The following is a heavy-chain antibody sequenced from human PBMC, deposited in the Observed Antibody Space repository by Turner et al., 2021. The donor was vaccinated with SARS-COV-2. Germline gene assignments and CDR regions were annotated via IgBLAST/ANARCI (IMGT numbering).Heavy chain of an antibody. Sequence: VLLVESGGGVVQPGRSLRLSCAASGFTFSTYSMNWVRQAPGKGLEWVSYISSSSSTIFYADSVKGRFTISRDNAKNSLYLQMNSLRAEDTAVYYCARDRDYGDYGVYYYGLDVWGQGTTVTVSS. J-gene: IGHJ6*02. D-gene: IGHD4-17*01. CDR3: ARDRDYGDYGVYYYGLDV. V-gene: IGHV3-48*01. CDR2: ISSSSSTI. CDR1: GFTFSTYS.